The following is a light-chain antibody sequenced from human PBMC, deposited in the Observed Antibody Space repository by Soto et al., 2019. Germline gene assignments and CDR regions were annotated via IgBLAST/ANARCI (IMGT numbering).Light chain of an antibody. V-gene: IGLV1-44*01. CDR3: AAWDDTLKGWV. Sequence: QSVLTQTPSASAAPGQRVTISCSGSSFNIGSNTASWYQQLPGTAPKLLMYSNVQRPSGVPDRFSGSKSGTSVSLVISGLQSEDEAEYYCAAWDDTLKGWVFGGGTKLTVL. CDR1: SFNIGSNT. J-gene: IGLJ3*02. CDR2: SNV.